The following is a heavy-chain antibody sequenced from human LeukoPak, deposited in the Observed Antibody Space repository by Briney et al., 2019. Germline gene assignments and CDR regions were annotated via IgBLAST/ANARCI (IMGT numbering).Heavy chain of an antibody. J-gene: IGHJ5*02. CDR2: IYYSGST. V-gene: IGHV4-59*01. D-gene: IGHD3-10*01. CDR3: ARDGPYYHGSNWFDP. CDR1: GGSISSYY. Sequence: SETLSLTCTVSGGSISSYYWSWIRQPPGKGLEWIGYIYYSGSTNYNPSLKSRVTISVDTSKNQFSLKLSSVTAADTAVYYCARDGPYYHGSNWFDPWGQGTLVTVSS.